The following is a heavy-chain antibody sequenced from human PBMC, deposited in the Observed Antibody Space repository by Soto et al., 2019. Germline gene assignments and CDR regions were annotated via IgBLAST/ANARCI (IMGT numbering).Heavy chain of an antibody. J-gene: IGHJ4*02. V-gene: IGHV1-69*01. CDR3: ARDSCSGGSCYNFDY. Sequence: WVRQAPVQGLEWMGGIIPIFGTANYAQKFQGRVTITADESTSTAYMELSSLRSEDTAVYYCARDSCSGGSCYNFDYWGQGTLVTVSS. D-gene: IGHD2-15*01. CDR2: IIPIFGTA.